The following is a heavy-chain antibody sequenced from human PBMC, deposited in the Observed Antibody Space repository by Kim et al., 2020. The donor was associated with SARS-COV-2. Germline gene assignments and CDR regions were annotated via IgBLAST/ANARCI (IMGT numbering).Heavy chain of an antibody. D-gene: IGHD6-25*01. Sequence: GGSLRLSCAVSGFTFSNFYMSWIRQAPGKGLEWISYISSGGNTIYYADSVKGRFTISRDNANKSLYPQMNSLRVDDTAFYYCVRVAAAGPYFDDWGQGTL. CDR1: GFTFSNFY. CDR3: VRVAAAGPYFDD. V-gene: IGHV3-11*01. J-gene: IGHJ4*02. CDR2: ISSGGNTI.